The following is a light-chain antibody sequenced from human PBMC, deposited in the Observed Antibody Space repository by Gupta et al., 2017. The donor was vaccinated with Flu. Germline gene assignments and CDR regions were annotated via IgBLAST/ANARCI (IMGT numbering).Light chain of an antibody. V-gene: IGLV3-21*02. J-gene: IGLJ3*02. CDR1: NIGSKS. Sequence: SYALTQPPSVSVAPGQTARITCGENNIGSKSVHWYQQKPGQAPVLVVYDDRDRPSGIPERFSGSNSGNTATLTISRVEAGDEADYYCQVWDSGNDNFWVFGGGTKLTVL. CDR3: QVWDSGNDNFWV. CDR2: DDR.